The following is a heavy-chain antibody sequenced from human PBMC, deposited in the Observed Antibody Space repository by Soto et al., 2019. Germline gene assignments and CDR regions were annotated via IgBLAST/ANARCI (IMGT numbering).Heavy chain of an antibody. Sequence: QVQLVQSGAEVKKPGASVKVSCKASGYTFTSYAISWVRQAPGQGLEWMGWISAYNGNTNYAQKLQGRVTITPDTSTSKDYMELRSLRSDDTAGYYCARDAPPADYWGQGTLVTVSS. J-gene: IGHJ4*02. CDR1: GYTFTSYA. CDR3: ARDAPPADY. CDR2: ISAYNGNT. V-gene: IGHV1-18*01.